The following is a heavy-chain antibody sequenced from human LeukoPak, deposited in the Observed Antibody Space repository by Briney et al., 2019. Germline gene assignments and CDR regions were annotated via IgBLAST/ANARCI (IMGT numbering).Heavy chain of an antibody. D-gene: IGHD3-10*01. CDR2: INPNSGGT. V-gene: IGHV1-2*06. CDR1: GYTFTGYY. CDR3: ARERGSGSYYSDY. Sequence: ASVKVSCKASGYTFTGYYLHWVRQAPGQGLEWMGRINPNSGGTNYVQKFQGRVTMTRDTSISTAYMELSRLRSDDTAVYYCARERGSGSYYSDYWGQGTLVTVSS. J-gene: IGHJ4*02.